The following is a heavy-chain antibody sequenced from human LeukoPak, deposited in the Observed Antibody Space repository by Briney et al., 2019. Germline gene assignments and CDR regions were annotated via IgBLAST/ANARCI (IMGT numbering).Heavy chain of an antibody. CDR2: IYSGGST. V-gene: IGHV3-53*01. CDR1: GFTVSSNY. CDR3: ATTSYYDSSGPPYLDY. Sequence: GGSLRLSCAASGFTVSSNYMSWVRQAPGKGLEWVSVIYSGGSTYYADSVKGRFTISRDNSKNTLYLQMNSLRAEDTAVYYCATTSYYDSSGPPYLDYWGQGTLVTVSS. D-gene: IGHD3-22*01. J-gene: IGHJ4*02.